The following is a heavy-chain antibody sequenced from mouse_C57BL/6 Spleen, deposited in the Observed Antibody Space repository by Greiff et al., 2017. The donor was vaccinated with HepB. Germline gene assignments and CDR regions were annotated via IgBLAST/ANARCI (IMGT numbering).Heavy chain of an antibody. CDR1: GFSLTSYG. CDR2: IWSGGST. V-gene: IGHV2-2*01. Sequence: VQLQESGPGLVQPSQSLSITCTVSGFSLTSYGVHWVRQSPGKGLEWLGVIWSGGSTDYNAAFISRLSISKDNSKSQVFFKMNSLQADDTAIYYCARWDDGYPYYAMDYWGQGTSVTVSS. D-gene: IGHD2-3*01. CDR3: ARWDDGYPYYAMDY. J-gene: IGHJ4*01.